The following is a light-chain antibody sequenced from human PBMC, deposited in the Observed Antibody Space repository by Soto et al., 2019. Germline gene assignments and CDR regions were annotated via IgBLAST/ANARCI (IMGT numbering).Light chain of an antibody. CDR1: SSDIGTYNL. CDR2: EAT. J-gene: IGLJ3*02. Sequence: QSALTQPASVSGSPGQSITISCTGTSSDIGTYNLVSWYQHHPGNAPKLMIYEATKRPSGVSSRFSGSKSGNTASLTISGLQTEDEADFYCRSYAGGSTLVFGGGTKVTVL. CDR3: RSYAGGSTLV. V-gene: IGLV2-23*01.